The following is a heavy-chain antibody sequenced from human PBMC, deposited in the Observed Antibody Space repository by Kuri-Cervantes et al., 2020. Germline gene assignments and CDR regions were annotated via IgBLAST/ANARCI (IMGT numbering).Heavy chain of an antibody. D-gene: IGHD5-18*01. V-gene: IGHV1-8*01. J-gene: IGHJ4*02. CDR2: MNPNSGGT. CDR3: AREGYSYGEFDY. CDR1: GYTFTSYD. Sequence: ASVKVSCKASGYTFTSYDINWVRQATGQGLEWMGWMNPNSGGTNYAQKFQGRVTMTRDTSISTAYMELNSLRAEDTAVYYCAREGYSYGEFDYWGQGTLVTVSS.